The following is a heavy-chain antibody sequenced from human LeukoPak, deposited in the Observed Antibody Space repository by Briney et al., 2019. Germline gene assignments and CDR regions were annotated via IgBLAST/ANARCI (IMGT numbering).Heavy chain of an antibody. J-gene: IGHJ4*02. V-gene: IGHV4-59*01. Sequence: TSETLSLTCAVYGGSFSGYYWSWIRQPPGKGLEWIGFIYYSGSSSYNPSLRSRATILVDTSKNQFSLKLSSVTPADTAVYYCARADGMATKIDYWGQGTLVTASS. CDR1: GGSFSGYY. D-gene: IGHD5-24*01. CDR3: ARADGMATKIDY. CDR2: IYYSGSS.